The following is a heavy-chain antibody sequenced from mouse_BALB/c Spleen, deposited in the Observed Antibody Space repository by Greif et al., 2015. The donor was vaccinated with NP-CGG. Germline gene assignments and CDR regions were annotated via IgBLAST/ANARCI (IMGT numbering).Heavy chain of an antibody. V-gene: IGHV1-7*01. CDR2: INPSTGYT. CDR1: GYTFTSYW. Sequence: VQLQQSGAELAKPGDSVKMSCKASGYTFTSYWMHWVKQRPGQGLEWIGYINPSTGYTEYNQKFKDKAALTADKSSSTAYMQLSSLTSDDSAVYYCARNYYCSSYYFDYWGQGTTLTVSS. J-gene: IGHJ2*01. D-gene: IGHD1-1*01. CDR3: ARNYYCSSYYFDY.